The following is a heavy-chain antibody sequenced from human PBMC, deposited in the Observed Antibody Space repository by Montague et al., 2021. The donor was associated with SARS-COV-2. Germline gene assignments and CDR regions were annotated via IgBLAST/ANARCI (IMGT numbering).Heavy chain of an antibody. D-gene: IGHD6-19*01. CDR3: AREYSSGVYFDY. J-gene: IGHJ4*02. CDR2: IDWDDDK. CDR1: GFSLSTSGMC. Sequence: PALVKPTQTLTPTCTFSGFSLSTSGMCVSWIRQPPGKALEWLARIDWDDDKYYSTSLKTRLTISKGTSKNQVVLTMTNMDPVDTATYYCAREYSSGVYFDYWGQGTLVTVSS. V-gene: IGHV2-70*11.